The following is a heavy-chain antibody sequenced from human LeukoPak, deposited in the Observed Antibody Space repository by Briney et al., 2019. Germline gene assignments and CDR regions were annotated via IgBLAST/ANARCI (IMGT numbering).Heavy chain of an antibody. CDR2: ISGSGGST. Sequence: GGSLRLSCAASGFTLNKYAMSWVRQAPGKGLEWVSAISGSGGSTYYADSVKGRFTISRDNSKNTLYLQMNSLRAEDTAVYYCVKEHYYDSSGYSYYWGQGTLVTVSS. V-gene: IGHV3-23*01. CDR1: GFTLNKYA. CDR3: VKEHYYDSSGYSYY. J-gene: IGHJ4*02. D-gene: IGHD3-22*01.